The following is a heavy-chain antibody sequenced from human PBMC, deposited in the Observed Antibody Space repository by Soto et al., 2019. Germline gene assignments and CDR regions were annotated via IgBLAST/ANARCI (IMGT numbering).Heavy chain of an antibody. Sequence: GGSLRLSCAASGFTFSSYAMSWVRQAPGKGLEWVSAISGSGGSTYYVDSLKGRFTISRDNSKNTLYLQMNSLRAEDTAVYYCAKDLTQYTVTTYYFDYWGQGTLVTVSS. D-gene: IGHD4-17*01. CDR3: AKDLTQYTVTTYYFDY. J-gene: IGHJ4*02. CDR2: ISGSGGST. V-gene: IGHV3-23*01. CDR1: GFTFSSYA.